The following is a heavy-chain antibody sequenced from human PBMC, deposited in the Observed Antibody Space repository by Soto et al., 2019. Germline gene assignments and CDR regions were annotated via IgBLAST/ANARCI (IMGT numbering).Heavy chain of an antibody. D-gene: IGHD6-19*01. CDR1: GFTFSSYG. CDR2: IWYDGSNK. CDR3: ARVSPVTRTLYYYYGMDV. J-gene: IGHJ6*02. Sequence: QPGGSLRLSCAASGFTFSSYGMHWVRQAPGKGLEWVAVIWYDGSNKYYADSVKGRFTISRDNSKNTLYLQMNSLRAEDTAVYYCARVSPVTRTLYYYYGMDVWGQGTTVTVSS. V-gene: IGHV3-33*01.